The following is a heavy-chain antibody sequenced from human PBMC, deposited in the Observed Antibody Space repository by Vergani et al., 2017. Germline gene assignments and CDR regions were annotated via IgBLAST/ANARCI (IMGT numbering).Heavy chain of an antibody. D-gene: IGHD3-10*01. CDR3: TRPFYYYGSGSLDWYFDL. CDR1: GYSISSGYY. Sequence: QVQLQESGPGLVKPSETLFLTCAVSGYSISSGYYWGWIRQLPGKGLEWIGSIYHSGSTYYNPSLKSRVTISVDTSKNQFSLTLSSVAAADTAVYYCTRPFYYYGSGSLDWYFDLWGRGTLVTVSS. CDR2: IYHSGST. V-gene: IGHV4-38-2*01. J-gene: IGHJ2*01.